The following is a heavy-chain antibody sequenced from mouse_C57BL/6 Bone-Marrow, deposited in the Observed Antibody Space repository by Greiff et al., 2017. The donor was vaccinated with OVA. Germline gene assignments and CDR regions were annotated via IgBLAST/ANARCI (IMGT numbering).Heavy chain of an antibody. D-gene: IGHD1-1*01. J-gene: IGHJ1*03. Sequence: VKLMESGPELVKPGASVKISCKASGYAFSSSWMNWVKQRPGKGLEWIGRIYPGDGDTNYNGKFTGKATLTADKSSSTAYMQLSSLTSEDSAVYFCTTVVAKWYFDVWGTGTTVTVSS. V-gene: IGHV1-82*01. CDR2: IYPGDGDT. CDR3: TTVVAKWYFDV. CDR1: GYAFSSSW.